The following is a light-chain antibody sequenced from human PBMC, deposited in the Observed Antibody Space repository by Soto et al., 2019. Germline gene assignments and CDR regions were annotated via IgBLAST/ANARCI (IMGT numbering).Light chain of an antibody. V-gene: IGKV3-15*01. CDR1: QSVSSN. CDR3: QQYDSWPPFT. J-gene: IGKJ3*01. CDR2: GAS. Sequence: EIVMTQSPATLSVSPGERATLSCRAGQSVSSNLAWYQQKPGQAPKLLIYGASTRATGIPVRFSGSGSGTEFTLTISSLRSEDFAVYYCQQYDSWPPFTFGPGTKVDIK.